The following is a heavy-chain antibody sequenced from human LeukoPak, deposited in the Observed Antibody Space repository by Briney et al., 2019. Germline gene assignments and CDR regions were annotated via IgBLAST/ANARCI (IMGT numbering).Heavy chain of an antibody. D-gene: IGHD2-2*02. CDR3: ARGESRLVVVPAAITGEIDH. J-gene: IGHJ4*02. V-gene: IGHV1-2*02. CDR1: GYSFTGYY. Sequence: ASVTVSCKASGYSFTGYYMHRVRQAPGQGLEWMGWINPNSGGTNYAQKFQGRVTMTRDTSISTAYMELSRVRSDDTAVYYCARGESRLVVVPAAITGEIDHWGQGTLVIVSS. CDR2: INPNSGGT.